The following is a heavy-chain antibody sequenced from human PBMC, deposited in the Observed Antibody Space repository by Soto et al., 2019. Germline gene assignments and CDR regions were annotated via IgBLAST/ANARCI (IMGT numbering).Heavy chain of an antibody. D-gene: IGHD6-19*01. CDR3: AKPGLAVAGTGGFDY. J-gene: IGHJ4*02. V-gene: IGHV1-8*01. CDR1: GYSFTNYD. Sequence: GASVKVSCKASGYSFTNYDINWVRQATGQGLEWMGWMDPNSGNTGYAQKFRGRVTMTRNTSISTAYMELSSLTSQDTAVYYCAKPGLAVAGTGGFDYWGQGTLVTVSS. CDR2: MDPNSGNT.